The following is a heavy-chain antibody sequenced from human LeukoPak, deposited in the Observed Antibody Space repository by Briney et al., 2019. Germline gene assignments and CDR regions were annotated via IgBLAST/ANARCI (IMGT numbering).Heavy chain of an antibody. CDR1: GFTFSDYA. Sequence: GGSLRLSCAASGFTFSDYAMSWVRQAQGKGLEWVSTIFKTGATAHYADIVRGRFTISRDNSKNTLSLQMNSLRAEDTAIYYCAKLWGRHVWSFDCWGQGALVTVSS. V-gene: IGHV3-23*01. J-gene: IGHJ4*02. D-gene: IGHD3-16*01. CDR2: IFKTGATA. CDR3: AKLWGRHVWSFDC.